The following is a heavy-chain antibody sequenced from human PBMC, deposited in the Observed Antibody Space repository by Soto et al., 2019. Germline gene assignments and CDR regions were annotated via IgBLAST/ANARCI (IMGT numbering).Heavy chain of an antibody. V-gene: IGHV3-23*01. CDR1: GFTFSSYA. CDR3: AKYSSSSYYYYYMDV. CDR2: ISGSGGST. J-gene: IGHJ6*03. D-gene: IGHD6-6*01. Sequence: PGGSLRLSCAASGFTFSSYAMSWVRQAPGKGLEWVSAISGSGGSTYYADSVKGRFTISRDNSKNTLYLHMNSLRAEDTAVYYCAKYSSSSYYYYYMDVWGKGTKVTVSS.